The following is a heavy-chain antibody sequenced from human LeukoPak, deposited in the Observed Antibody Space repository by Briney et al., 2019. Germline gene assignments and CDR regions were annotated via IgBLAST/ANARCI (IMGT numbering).Heavy chain of an antibody. V-gene: IGHV1-18*01. D-gene: IGHD6-13*01. Sequence: ASVKVSCKASGYTFTSYGISWVRQAPGQGLEWMGWISAYNGNTNYAQKFQGRVTITKNTSISTAYMELRSLRSEDTAVYYCARGRVGSSITAGYYYMDVWGKGTTVTVSS. CDR1: GYTFTSYG. J-gene: IGHJ6*03. CDR3: ARGRVGSSITAGYYYMDV. CDR2: ISAYNGNT.